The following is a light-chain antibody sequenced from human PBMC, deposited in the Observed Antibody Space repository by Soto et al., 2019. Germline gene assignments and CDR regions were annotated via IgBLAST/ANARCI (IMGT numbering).Light chain of an antibody. V-gene: IGLV2-14*03. Sequence: QSALTQPASVSGSPGQSITISCTGTSSDIGGYNYVSWYQLHPGKPPKLMIYDVSIRPSGVSNRFSGSKSGNTASLTISGLQAADETDYYCSSYTSSSSVIFGGGTKLTVL. CDR1: SSDIGGYNY. J-gene: IGLJ2*01. CDR2: DVS. CDR3: SSYTSSSSVI.